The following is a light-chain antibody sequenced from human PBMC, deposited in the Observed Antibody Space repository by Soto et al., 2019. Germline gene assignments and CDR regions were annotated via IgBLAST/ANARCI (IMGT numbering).Light chain of an antibody. CDR1: SSDVGGYNY. Sequence: QSALAQPVSVSGSPGQSITISCSGTSSDVGGYNYVSWYQHHPGKAPKLLIYEVTNRPSGVSNRFSGSKSGNTASLTISGLQAEDEAAYYCKSYTSISTWVFGGGTKLTVL. CDR3: KSYTSISTWV. J-gene: IGLJ3*02. V-gene: IGLV2-14*01. CDR2: EVT.